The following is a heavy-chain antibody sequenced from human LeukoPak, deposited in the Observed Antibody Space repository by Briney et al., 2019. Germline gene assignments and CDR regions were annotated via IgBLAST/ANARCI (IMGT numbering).Heavy chain of an antibody. D-gene: IGHD1-26*01. CDR2: IYSGGST. Sequence: GGSLRLSCAASGFTVSSNYMSWVRQAPGKGLEWVSVIYSGGSTYYAESVKGRFTISRDNSKNTLYLQMNSLRAEDTAVYYRASEVVVVGATGGGFDYWGQGTLVTVSS. V-gene: IGHV3-53*01. CDR3: ASEVVVVGATGGGFDY. J-gene: IGHJ4*02. CDR1: GFTVSSNY.